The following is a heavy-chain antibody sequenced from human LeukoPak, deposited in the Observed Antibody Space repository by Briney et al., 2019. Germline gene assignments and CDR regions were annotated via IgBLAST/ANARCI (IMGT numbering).Heavy chain of an antibody. J-gene: IGHJ4*02. D-gene: IGHD3-22*01. CDR1: GGSISGYY. Sequence: SETLSLTCVVSGGSISGYYRSWIPQPAGRGLGFSSLSCSSGSTYYTPSLKGRFTMSVDTSKNQLSLKLSSVTAADTAVYYCAREYYDTSGLDYWGQGTLVIVSS. V-gene: IGHV4-4*07. CDR3: AREYYDTSGLDY. CDR2: SCSSGST.